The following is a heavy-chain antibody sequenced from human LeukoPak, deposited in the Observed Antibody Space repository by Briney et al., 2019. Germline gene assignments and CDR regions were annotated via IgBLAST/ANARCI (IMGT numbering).Heavy chain of an antibody. Sequence: GGSLRLSCAASGFTFSSYNMNWVRQAPGKGLEWVSSISSSSSYIYYADSVKGRFTISRDNAKNSLYLQMNSLRAEDTAVYYCARWSWGGYSYGPTAMIFDYWGQGTLVTVSS. V-gene: IGHV3-21*01. CDR2: ISSSSSYI. D-gene: IGHD5-18*01. J-gene: IGHJ4*02. CDR3: ARWSWGGYSYGPTAMIFDY. CDR1: GFTFSSYN.